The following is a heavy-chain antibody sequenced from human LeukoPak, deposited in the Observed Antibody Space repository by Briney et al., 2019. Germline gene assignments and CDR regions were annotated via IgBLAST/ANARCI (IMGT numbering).Heavy chain of an antibody. J-gene: IGHJ4*02. CDR2: FDPEDGET. D-gene: IGHD4-23*01. V-gene: IGHV1-24*01. CDR3: ATNLATVVTPAYY. Sequence: ASVKVSCKVSGYTLTELSMHWVRQTPGKGLEWMGGFDPEDGETIYAQKFQGRVTMTEDTSTDTAYMELSSLRSEDTAVYYCATNLATVVTPAYYWGQGTLVTVSS. CDR1: GYTLTELS.